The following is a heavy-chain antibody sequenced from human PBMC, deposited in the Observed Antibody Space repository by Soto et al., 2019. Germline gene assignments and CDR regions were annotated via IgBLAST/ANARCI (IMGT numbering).Heavy chain of an antibody. Sequence: GGSLRLSCAASGFTFSNYAMSWVRQAPGTGLEWVSTIDHTGANTHHADSVKGRFTISRDNSRNTLDLQMNSLRAADTALYYCVSWLSAHFDYWGQGTPVTVSS. CDR3: VSWLSAHFDY. CDR2: IDHTGANT. D-gene: IGHD5-12*01. J-gene: IGHJ4*02. CDR1: GFTFSNYA. V-gene: IGHV3-23*01.